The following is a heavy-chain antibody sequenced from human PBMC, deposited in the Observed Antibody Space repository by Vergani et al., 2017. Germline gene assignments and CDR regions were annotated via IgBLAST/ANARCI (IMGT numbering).Heavy chain of an antibody. CDR1: GFSLNTRGVS. D-gene: IGHD1-7*01. Sequence: QITLKESGPTLVKPTQTLTLTCTFSGFSLNTRGVSVAWLRQPPGKALDWLALLYWNDDQHYSPSLNNRVTITKDTSKNQVVLTMTNMDYVDTGTYYCVYRKTEWGTTGCFYPFYYYYYMDVWGKGTTVTVSS. J-gene: IGHJ6*03. CDR3: VYRKTEWGTTGCFYPFYYYYYMDV. CDR2: LYWNDDQ. V-gene: IGHV2-5*04.